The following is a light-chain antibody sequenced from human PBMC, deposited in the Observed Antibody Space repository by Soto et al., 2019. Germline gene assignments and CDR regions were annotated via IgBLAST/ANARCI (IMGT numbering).Light chain of an antibody. CDR2: SAF. CDR1: QSTSSY. CDR3: QQGYSTPWT. V-gene: IGKV1-39*01. Sequence: DIRMTQSPSSLSASIGDRVTITCRASQSTSSYLIWYQQRPEKSPTLLIFSAFTLQSGVPSRFSAGGSGTDFTLTISSLQTEDFGTYYCQQGYSTPWTFGQGTGVEGK. J-gene: IGKJ1*01.